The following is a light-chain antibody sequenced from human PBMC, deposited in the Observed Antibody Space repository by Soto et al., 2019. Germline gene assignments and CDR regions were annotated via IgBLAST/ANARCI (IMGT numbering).Light chain of an antibody. CDR1: QSVSSSY. Sequence: EIVLTQSPGTLSLSPGERATLSCRASQSVSSSYLAWYQQKPGQAPRLLIYGSSSRATGIPDRFSGSGFGTDFTLTISILEPEEFAVYYCQQYGSTYTFGQGTKLEIK. J-gene: IGKJ2*01. CDR3: QQYGSTYT. V-gene: IGKV3-20*01. CDR2: GSS.